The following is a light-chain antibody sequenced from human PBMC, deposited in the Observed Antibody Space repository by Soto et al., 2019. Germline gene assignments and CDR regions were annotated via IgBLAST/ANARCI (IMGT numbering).Light chain of an antibody. V-gene: IGKV3-15*01. CDR3: QQYNTWPPWT. CDR1: QSVSSN. Sequence: IVLTQSPVTLSVSPGDRATLFCRASQSVSSNLAWYQQTPGQAPRLLIYDASTRATGIPARFSGSGAGIEFTLTISSLQSEDFAIYYCQQYNTWPPWTFGQGTKVEMK. J-gene: IGKJ1*01. CDR2: DAS.